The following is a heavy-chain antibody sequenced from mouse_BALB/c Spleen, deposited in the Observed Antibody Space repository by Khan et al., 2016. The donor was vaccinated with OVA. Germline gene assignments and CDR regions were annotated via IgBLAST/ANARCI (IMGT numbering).Heavy chain of an antibody. D-gene: IGHD4-1*01. Sequence: EVQLHQSGPVLARPGASVKMSCKASGYTFTSYWMHWVKQRPGQGLEWIGDIYPGNTDTTYNQKFKGKAKLTAVTSTSTAYMELSSLTNEDSAVYYCTRRSWDVAWFAYWGQGTLVTVSA. CDR3: TRRSWDVAWFAY. J-gene: IGHJ3*01. V-gene: IGHV1-5*01. CDR1: GYTFTSYW. CDR2: IYPGNTDT.